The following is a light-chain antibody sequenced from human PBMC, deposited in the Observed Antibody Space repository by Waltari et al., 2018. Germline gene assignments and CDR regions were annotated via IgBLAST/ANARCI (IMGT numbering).Light chain of an antibody. CDR2: KAS. V-gene: IGKV1-5*03. J-gene: IGKJ2*01. CDR1: QSISTW. Sequence: DIQMTQSPSTLSASVGDRVTITCRASQSISTWLAWYQQKPGKAPKLLISKASCLESGVPSRFSGSGSGTEFTLTISSLQPDDFATYYCQQYNSYSPGDTFGPGTKLEIK. CDR3: QQYNSYSPGDT.